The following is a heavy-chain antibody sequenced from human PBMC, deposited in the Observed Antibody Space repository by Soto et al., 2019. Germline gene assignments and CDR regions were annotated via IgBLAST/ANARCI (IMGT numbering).Heavy chain of an antibody. Sequence: GGSLRLSCAASGFTFSSYAMSWVRQAPGKGLEWVSAISGSGGSTYYADSVKGRFTISRDNSKNTLYLQMNSLRAEDTAVYYCAKGGFDIVLMVYATTFDYWGQGTLVTVSS. CDR3: AKGGFDIVLMVYATTFDY. V-gene: IGHV3-23*01. CDR1: GFTFSSYA. J-gene: IGHJ4*02. D-gene: IGHD2-8*01. CDR2: ISGSGGST.